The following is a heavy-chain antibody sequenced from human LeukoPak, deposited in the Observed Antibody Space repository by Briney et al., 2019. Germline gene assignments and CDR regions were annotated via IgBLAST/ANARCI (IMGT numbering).Heavy chain of an antibody. CDR2: IYYSGST. CDR1: GGSISSYY. Sequence: PSETLSLTCTVSGGSISSYYWSWIRQPPGKGLEWIGYIYYSGSTNYNPSLKGRVTISIDTSKNQFSLKVSSVTAADTAVYYCVRHCYASGSDPLCYFDYWGQGTLVTVSS. V-gene: IGHV4-59*08. J-gene: IGHJ4*02. D-gene: IGHD3-10*01. CDR3: VRHCYASGSDPLCYFDY.